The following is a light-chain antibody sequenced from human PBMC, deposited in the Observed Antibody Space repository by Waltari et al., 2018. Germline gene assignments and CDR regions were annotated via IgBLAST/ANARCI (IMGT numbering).Light chain of an antibody. Sequence: DIKMTQSPSSLSAYVGDRVTITCRSSQSITSYLNWYQQKSGRAPKVLIYGASNLQRGVPSRFSGSGSGTDFTLTISSLQSEDFATYFCQQSYSPPWTFGQGTKIDIK. CDR3: QQSYSPPWT. J-gene: IGKJ1*01. V-gene: IGKV1-39*01. CDR2: GAS. CDR1: QSITSY.